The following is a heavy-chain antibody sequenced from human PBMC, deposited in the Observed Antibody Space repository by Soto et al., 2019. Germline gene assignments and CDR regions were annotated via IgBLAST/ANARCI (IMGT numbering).Heavy chain of an antibody. D-gene: IGHD4-17*01. Sequence: EVQLVESGGGLVQPGGSLILSCAASGFAFSGSPMQWVRQASGKGLEWSGRIRGKANSYATAYAASVEGRFTISRDDSKNTVYLQMDGLKIEDTAGDYCTSPYGDYVSAGLWGQGTLVNVSS. CDR1: GFAFSGSP. CDR2: IRGKANSYAT. CDR3: TSPYGDYVSAGL. J-gene: IGHJ4*02. V-gene: IGHV3-73*01.